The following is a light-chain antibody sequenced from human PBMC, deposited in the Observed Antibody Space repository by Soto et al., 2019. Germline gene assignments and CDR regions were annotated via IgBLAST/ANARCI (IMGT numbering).Light chain of an antibody. CDR1: SSNIGAGYD. Sequence: QSVLTQTPSVSGAPGQKITMSCTGRSSNIGAGYDVHWYQQVPGAAPRLLIYADNNRPSGVPDRFSASKSGTSASLAITGLQGEDEANYYCQSYDTSLSGVIFGAGTKLTVL. CDR3: QSYDTSLSGVI. J-gene: IGLJ2*01. CDR2: ADN. V-gene: IGLV1-40*01.